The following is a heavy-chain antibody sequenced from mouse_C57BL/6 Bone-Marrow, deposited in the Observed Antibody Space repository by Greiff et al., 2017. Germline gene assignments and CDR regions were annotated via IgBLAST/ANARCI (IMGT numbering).Heavy chain of an antibody. J-gene: IGHJ4*01. CDR2: IDPNSGGT. CDR3: ARGDGYDGDYAMDY. Sequence: QQSCKASGYTFTSYWMHWVKQRPGRGLEWLGRIDPNSGGTKYNEKFKSKATLTVDKPSSTAYMQLSSLTSEDSAVYYCARGDGYDGDYAMDYWGQGTSVTVSS. V-gene: IGHV1-72*01. CDR1: GYTFTSYW. D-gene: IGHD2-2*01.